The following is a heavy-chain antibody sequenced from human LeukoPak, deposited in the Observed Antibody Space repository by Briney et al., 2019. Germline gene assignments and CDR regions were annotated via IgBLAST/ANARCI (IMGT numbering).Heavy chain of an antibody. CDR3: GSGSLPGGGRYYFDY. CDR1: GGSISSGGYY. D-gene: IGHD3-10*01. CDR2: IYYSGST. V-gene: IGHV4-31*03. Sequence: SETLSLTCTVSGGSISSGGYYWGWIRQHPGKGLEWIGYIYYSGSTYYNPSLKSRVTISVDTSKNQFSLKLSSVTAADTAVYYCGSGSLPGGGRYYFDYWGQGTLVTVSS. J-gene: IGHJ4*02.